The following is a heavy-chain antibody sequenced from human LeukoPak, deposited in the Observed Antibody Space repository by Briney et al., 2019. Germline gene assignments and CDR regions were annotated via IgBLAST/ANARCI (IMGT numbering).Heavy chain of an antibody. J-gene: IGHJ4*02. D-gene: IGHD2-15*01. CDR1: GFTFSSYS. CDR3: AKNKVVAGPPVDY. CDR2: ISSSSSYI. Sequence: SGGSLRLSCAASGFTFSSYSMNWVRQAPGKGLEWVSSISSSSSYIYYADSVKGRFTISRDNSKNTLYLQMNSLRAEDTAVYYCAKNKVVAGPPVDYWGQGTLVTVSS. V-gene: IGHV3-21*04.